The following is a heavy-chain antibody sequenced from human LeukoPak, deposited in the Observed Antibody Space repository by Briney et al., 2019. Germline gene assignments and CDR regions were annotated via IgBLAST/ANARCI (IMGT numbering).Heavy chain of an antibody. CDR3: AREHIYDYVWGSYRPFGY. CDR1: GFTFSSYW. V-gene: IGHV3-7*03. Sequence: GGSLRLSCAASGFTFSSYWMSWVRQAPGKGLEWVANIKQDGSEKYYVDSVKGRFTISRDNAKNSLYLQMNSLRAEDTAVYYCAREHIYDYVWGSYRPFGYWGQGTLVTVSS. J-gene: IGHJ4*02. D-gene: IGHD3-16*02. CDR2: IKQDGSEK.